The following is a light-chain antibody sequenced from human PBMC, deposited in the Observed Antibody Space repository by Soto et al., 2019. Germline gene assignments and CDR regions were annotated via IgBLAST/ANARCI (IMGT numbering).Light chain of an antibody. CDR3: QQRRNWPPEIT. CDR2: DAS. V-gene: IGKV3D-20*02. Sequence: IVLTHSPGTLSLSPGTRATLSCRASHSVGSNYLAWYQHNPGQAPRLLIYDASNRATDIPGRVSGSGSGTDFTLTISILGPEDYAVYDCQQRRNWPPEITFGGGTKVDIK. J-gene: IGKJ4*01. CDR1: HSVGSNY.